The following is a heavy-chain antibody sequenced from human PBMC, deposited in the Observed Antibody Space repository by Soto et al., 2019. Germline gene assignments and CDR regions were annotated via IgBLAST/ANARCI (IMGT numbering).Heavy chain of an antibody. V-gene: IGHV4-30-2*01. Sequence: SETLSLTCAVSGGSISSGGYSWSWIRQPPGKGLEWIGYIYHSGSTYYNPSLKSRVTISVDTSKNQFSLKLSSVTAADTAVYYCARVLYYYDSSGYYHYYFDYWGQGTLVTVSS. CDR3: ARVLYYYDSSGYYHYYFDY. D-gene: IGHD3-22*01. CDR2: IYHSGST. CDR1: GGSISSGGYS. J-gene: IGHJ4*02.